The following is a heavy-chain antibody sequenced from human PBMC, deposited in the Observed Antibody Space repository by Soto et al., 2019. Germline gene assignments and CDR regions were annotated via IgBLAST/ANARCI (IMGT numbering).Heavy chain of an antibody. CDR3: VSHAQWIIRAY. J-gene: IGHJ4*02. Sequence: SETLSLTCTVSGGSINSGGYYWSWIRQHPGKGLEWIGYIYYSGSTYYNPSLKSRVTISVDTSKNQFSLKLSSVTAADTAVYYCVSHAQWIIRAYWGQGSLVTVSS. V-gene: IGHV4-31*03. D-gene: IGHD5-12*01. CDR2: IYYSGST. CDR1: GGSINSGGYY.